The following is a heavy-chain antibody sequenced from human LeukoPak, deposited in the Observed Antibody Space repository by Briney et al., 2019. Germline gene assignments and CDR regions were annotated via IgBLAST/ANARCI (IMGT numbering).Heavy chain of an antibody. D-gene: IGHD3-10*01. J-gene: IGHJ4*01. CDR2: ISASGSTL. Sequence: QPGGSLRLSCAASGFTFSNYEMNWVRQAPGKGLEWVSYISASGSTLFYADSVRGRFTISRDNAKNSLSLQMNSLRAEDTAVYYCASARGWFGELLHFIYWGQGTLVTVSS. CDR3: ASARGWFGELLHFIY. V-gene: IGHV3-48*03. CDR1: GFTFSNYE.